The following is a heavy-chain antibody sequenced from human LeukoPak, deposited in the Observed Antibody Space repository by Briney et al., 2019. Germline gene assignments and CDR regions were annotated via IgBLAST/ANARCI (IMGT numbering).Heavy chain of an antibody. CDR2: ISGSGGTT. CDR3: ARDFGDYGLRGSHYYGMDV. V-gene: IGHV3-23*01. Sequence: TGGSLRLSCAASGFTFTNYAMNWVRQAPGRGLEWVSGISGSGGTTYYADSVKGRFTISRDNSKNSLYLQMSSLSAEDTAVYYCARDFGDYGLRGSHYYGMDVWGQGTAVTVSS. J-gene: IGHJ6*02. D-gene: IGHD4-17*01. CDR1: GFTFTNYA.